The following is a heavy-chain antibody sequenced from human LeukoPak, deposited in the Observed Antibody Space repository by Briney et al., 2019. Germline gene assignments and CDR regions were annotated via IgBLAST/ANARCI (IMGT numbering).Heavy chain of an antibody. J-gene: IGHJ4*02. CDR2: IRYDGRKK. CDR1: GFTFSSSD. D-gene: IGHD5-18*01. V-gene: IGHV3-30*02. CDR3: AKDMVRGYGPADY. Sequence: GGSLRLSCAASGFTFSSSDMHWVRQAPGKGLEWVAFIRYDGRKKNDADSVKGRFTISRDNSKNTVYLQMNSLRAEDTAVYYCAKDMVRGYGPADYWGQGTLVTVSS.